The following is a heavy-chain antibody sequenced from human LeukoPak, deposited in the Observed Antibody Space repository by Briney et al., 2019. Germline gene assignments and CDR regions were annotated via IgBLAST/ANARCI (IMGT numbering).Heavy chain of an antibody. J-gene: IGHJ4*02. CDR2: ISYDGSNK. Sequence: PGGSLRLSCAASGFTFSSYGMHWVRQAPGKGLEWVAVISYDGSNKYYADSVKGRFTMSRDNSENTLDLQMNSLRAEDTGVYYCARDYTGSYTTDYWGQGTLVTVSS. D-gene: IGHD1-26*01. V-gene: IGHV3-30*03. CDR1: GFTFSSYG. CDR3: ARDYTGSYTTDY.